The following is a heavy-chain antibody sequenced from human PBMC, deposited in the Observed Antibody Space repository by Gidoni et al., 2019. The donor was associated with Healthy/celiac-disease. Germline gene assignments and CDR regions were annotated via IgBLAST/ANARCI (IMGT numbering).Heavy chain of an antibody. CDR3: ARVGGIVVVPAAMGWFDP. Sequence: QVQLVQSGAEVKKPGSSVKVSCKASGGTFSSYTISWVRQAPGQGLEWMGRIIPILGIANYAQKFQGRVTITADKSTSTAYMELSSLRSEDTAVYYCARVGGIVVVPAAMGWFDPWGQGTLVTVSS. J-gene: IGHJ5*02. V-gene: IGHV1-69*02. D-gene: IGHD2-2*01. CDR2: IIPILGIA. CDR1: GGTFSSYT.